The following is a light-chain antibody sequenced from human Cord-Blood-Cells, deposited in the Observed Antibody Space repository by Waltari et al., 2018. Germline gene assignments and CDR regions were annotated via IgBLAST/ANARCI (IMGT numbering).Light chain of an antibody. CDR3: SSYTSSSTWV. CDR1: RSDVGGYNY. CDR2: DVS. J-gene: IGLJ3*02. Sequence: QSALTQPASVSGSPGQSLTISCTGTRSDVGGYNYVSWYQRHPGKAPKLMIYDVSNRPSGVSNRFSGSKSGNTAALTISGLQAEDEADYYCSSYTSSSTWVFGGGTKLTVL. V-gene: IGLV2-14*03.